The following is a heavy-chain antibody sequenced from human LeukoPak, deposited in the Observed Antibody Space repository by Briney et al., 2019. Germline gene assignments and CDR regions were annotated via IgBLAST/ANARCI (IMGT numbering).Heavy chain of an antibody. CDR2: ISGSGGST. CDR3: ARVLNYYDSSGYYFSY. V-gene: IGHV3-23*01. J-gene: IGHJ4*02. Sequence: GGSLRLSCGASGFTFRSYAMSWVRQAPGKGLEWVSAISGSGGSTYYADSVKGRFTISRDNSKNTLYLQMNSLRAEDTAVYYCARVLNYYDSSGYYFSYWGQGTLVTVSS. D-gene: IGHD3-22*01. CDR1: GFTFRSYA.